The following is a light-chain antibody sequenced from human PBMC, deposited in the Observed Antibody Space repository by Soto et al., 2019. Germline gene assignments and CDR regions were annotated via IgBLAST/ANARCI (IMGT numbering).Light chain of an antibody. J-gene: IGKJ4*01. CDR1: QSVSSN. CDR2: GAS. Sequence: EIVMTQSPATLSVSPGERATLSCRASQSVSSNLAWYQQQTGQAHRLLIYGASTRATGVPARFSGSRSGPEFTLTINSLQSEDFAIYYCQRYNNWPLTFGGGTKVDI. CDR3: QRYNNWPLT. V-gene: IGKV3-15*01.